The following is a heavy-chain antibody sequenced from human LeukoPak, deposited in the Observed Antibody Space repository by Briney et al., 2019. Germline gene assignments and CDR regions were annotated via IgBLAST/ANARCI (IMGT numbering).Heavy chain of an antibody. V-gene: IGHV4-59*01. J-gene: IGHJ5*02. CDR2: IYYSGST. D-gene: IGHD5-18*01. Sequence: SETLSLTCTVSGGSISSYYWSWIRQPPGKGLEWIGYIYYSGSTNYNPSLKSRVTISVDTSKNQFSLKLSSVTAADTAVYYCARESQYSYGYWFDPWGQGTLVTVSS. CDR3: ARESQYSYGYWFDP. CDR1: GGSISSYY.